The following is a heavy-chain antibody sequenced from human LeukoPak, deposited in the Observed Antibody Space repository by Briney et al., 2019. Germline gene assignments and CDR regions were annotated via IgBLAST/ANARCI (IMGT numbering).Heavy chain of an antibody. CDR3: VRDKLVGPSRLDH. CDR2: ISSSGNFI. J-gene: IGHJ4*02. CDR1: GFTFSSYE. Sequence: GGSLRLSCAASGFTFSSYEMNWVRQAPGKGLEWVSSISSSGNFIYYADSVKGRFTISRDNAKTSLYLQMDSLRAEDTAVYYCVRDKLVGPSRLDHWGQGTLVTVSS. V-gene: IGHV3-48*03. D-gene: IGHD1-26*01.